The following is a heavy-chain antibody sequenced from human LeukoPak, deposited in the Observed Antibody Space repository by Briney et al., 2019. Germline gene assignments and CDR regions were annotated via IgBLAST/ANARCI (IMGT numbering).Heavy chain of an antibody. Sequence: PGGSLRLSCAASGFTFNSYGMSWVRQAPGKGLEWVANIKQDGSEKYYVDSVKGRFTISRDNAKNSLYLQMNSLRAEGTAVYYCAREGIAVAETIYYYYYMDVWGKGTTVTVSS. V-gene: IGHV3-7*01. CDR1: GFTFNSYG. CDR2: IKQDGSEK. CDR3: AREGIAVAETIYYYYYMDV. D-gene: IGHD6-19*01. J-gene: IGHJ6*03.